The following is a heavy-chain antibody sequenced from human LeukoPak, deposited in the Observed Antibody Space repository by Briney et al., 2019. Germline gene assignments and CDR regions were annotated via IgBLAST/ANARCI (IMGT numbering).Heavy chain of an antibody. CDR3: ARERRWLQGDNWFDP. V-gene: IGHV3-30-3*01. CDR2: ISYDGSNK. J-gene: IGHJ5*02. Sequence: GGSLRLSCAASGFTFSSYAMHWVRQAPGKGLEWVAVISYDGSNKYYADSVKGRFTISRDNSKNTLYLQMNSLRAEDTAVYYCARERRWLQGDNWFDPWGQGTLVTVSS. CDR1: GFTFSSYA. D-gene: IGHD5-24*01.